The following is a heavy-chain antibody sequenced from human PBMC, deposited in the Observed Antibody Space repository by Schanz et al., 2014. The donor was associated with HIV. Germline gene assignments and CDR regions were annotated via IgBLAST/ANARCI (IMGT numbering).Heavy chain of an antibody. CDR2: MNPNSGNT. Sequence: QVQLVQSGAEVKKPGASVRVSCEASGYTFTTYDINWVRQATGQGLEWMGWMNPNSGNTGYAQKFQGRVTMTRDTSISTAYMELSRLRSDDTAVYYCAREGTAARQFYYYGMDVWGQGTTVTVSS. D-gene: IGHD6-6*01. V-gene: IGHV1-8*01. CDR1: GYTFTTYD. CDR3: AREGTAARQFYYYGMDV. J-gene: IGHJ6*02.